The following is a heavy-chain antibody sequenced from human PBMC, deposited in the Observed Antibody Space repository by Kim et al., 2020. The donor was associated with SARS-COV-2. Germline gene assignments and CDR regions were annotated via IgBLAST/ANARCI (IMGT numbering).Heavy chain of an antibody. D-gene: IGHD3-10*01. CDR2: IYYSGST. J-gene: IGHJ1*01. V-gene: IGHV4-59*01. Sequence: SETLSLTCTVSGGSISNYYWSWIRQPPGKGLEWIGYIYYSGSTTYNPSLKSRVTISVDTSNNQVSLTLSSVTAADTAVYYCARGRGELQHWGQGSLVTVS. CDR3: ARGRGELQH. CDR1: GGSISNYY.